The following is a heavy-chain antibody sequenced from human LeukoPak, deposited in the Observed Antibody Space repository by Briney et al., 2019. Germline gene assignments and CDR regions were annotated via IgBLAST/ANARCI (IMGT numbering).Heavy chain of an antibody. Sequence: GASVKVSCKASGYAFTSYAMNWVRQAPGQGLEWMGWINTNTGNPTYAQGFTGRFVFSLDTSVSTAYLQISSLKAEDTAVYYCARFLSAAGTSPFDYWGQGTLVTVSS. D-gene: IGHD6-13*01. CDR3: ARFLSAAGTSPFDY. J-gene: IGHJ4*02. CDR1: GYAFTSYA. V-gene: IGHV7-4-1*02. CDR2: INTNTGNP.